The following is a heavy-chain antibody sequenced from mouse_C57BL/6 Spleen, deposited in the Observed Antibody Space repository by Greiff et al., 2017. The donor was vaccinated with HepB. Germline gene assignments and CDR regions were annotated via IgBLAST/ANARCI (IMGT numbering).Heavy chain of an antibody. Sequence: EVQLQESGPGLVKPSQSLSLTCSVTGYSITSGYYWNWIRQFPGNKLEWMGYISYDGSNNYNPSLKNRISITRDTSKKQFFLKLHSVTTEDTATYYCAREGYYGSSYAMDYWGQGTSVTVSS. CDR2: ISYDGSN. CDR1: GYSITSGYY. J-gene: IGHJ4*01. D-gene: IGHD1-1*01. V-gene: IGHV3-6*01. CDR3: AREGYYGSSYAMDY.